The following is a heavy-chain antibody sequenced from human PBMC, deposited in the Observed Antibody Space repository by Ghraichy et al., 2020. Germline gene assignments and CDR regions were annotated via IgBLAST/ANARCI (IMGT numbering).Heavy chain of an antibody. V-gene: IGHV3-7*01. J-gene: IGHJ3*02. CDR2: IKQDGSEK. CDR1: GFTFSSYW. Sequence: GGSLRLSCAASGFTFSSYWMSWVRQAPGKGLEWVANIKQDGSEKYYVDSVKGRFTISRDNAKNSLYLQMNSLRAEDTAVYYCAREGSGYDEEENAFDIWGQGTMVTVSS. CDR3: AREGSGYDEEENAFDI. D-gene: IGHD5-12*01.